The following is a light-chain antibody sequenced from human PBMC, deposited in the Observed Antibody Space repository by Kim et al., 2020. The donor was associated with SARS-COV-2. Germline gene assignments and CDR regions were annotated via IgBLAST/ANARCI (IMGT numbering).Light chain of an antibody. Sequence: QAVVTQEPSLTVSPGGTVTLTCASSTGAVTSDYSPNWFQQKPGQPPRTLIYGAKYKPSWPPARFSGSLLGDKAALTLSGAQPEDEADYYCLLYWGQGVFGGGTQLTVL. CDR3: LLYWGQGV. V-gene: IGLV7-43*01. CDR2: GAK. CDR1: TGAVTSDYS. J-gene: IGLJ2*01.